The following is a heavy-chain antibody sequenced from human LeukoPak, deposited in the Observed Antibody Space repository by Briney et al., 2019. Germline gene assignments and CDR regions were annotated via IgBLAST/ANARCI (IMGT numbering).Heavy chain of an antibody. J-gene: IGHJ3*02. V-gene: IGHV3-30-3*01. CDR1: GFTFSSYA. D-gene: IGHD5-18*01. CDR2: ISYDGSNK. Sequence: SGGSLRLSCAASGFTFSSYAMHWVRQAPGKGLEWVAVISYDGSNKYYADSVKGRFTISRDNSKNTLYLQMNSLRAEDTAVYYCARGYSYGEDAFDIWGQGTMVTVSS. CDR3: ARGYSYGEDAFDI.